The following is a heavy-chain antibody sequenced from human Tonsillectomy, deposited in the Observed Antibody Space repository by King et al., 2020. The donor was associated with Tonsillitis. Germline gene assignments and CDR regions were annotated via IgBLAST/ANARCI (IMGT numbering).Heavy chain of an antibody. CDR1: GFTFSSYS. CDR2: ISSSSSYI. V-gene: IGHV3-21*01. CDR3: ARDSRGFLAPDY. Sequence: VQLVESGGGLVKPGESLRLSCAASGFTFSSYSMNWVRQAPGKGLEWVSSISSSSSYIYYADSVKGRFTISRDNAKNSLYLQMNSLRAEDTAVYYCARDSRGFLAPDYGGQGTLVTVSS. J-gene: IGHJ4*02. D-gene: IGHD3-10*01.